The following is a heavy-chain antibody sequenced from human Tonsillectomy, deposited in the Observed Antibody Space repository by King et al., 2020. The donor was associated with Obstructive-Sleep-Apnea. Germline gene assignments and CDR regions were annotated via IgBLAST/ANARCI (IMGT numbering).Heavy chain of an antibody. CDR3: ARGYDFWSGYRHNWFDP. CDR1: GFTISSYA. Sequence: VQLVESGGGVVQPGRSLRLSCAASGFTISSYAMHWVRQAPGKGLEWVAVISYDGSNKYYADSVKGRFTISRDNSKNTLYLQMNSLRAEDTAVYYCARGYDFWSGYRHNWFDPWGQGTLVTVSS. D-gene: IGHD3-3*01. J-gene: IGHJ5*02. CDR2: ISYDGSNK. V-gene: IGHV3-30*04.